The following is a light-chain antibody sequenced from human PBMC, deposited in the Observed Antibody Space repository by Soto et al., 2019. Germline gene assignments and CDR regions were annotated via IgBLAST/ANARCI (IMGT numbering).Light chain of an antibody. CDR3: QQRET. CDR1: QAIHSY. J-gene: IGKJ3*01. CDR2: ATS. V-gene: IGKV1-39*01. Sequence: DIQMTQSPSSLSASVGDRVTITCRASQAIHSYLNWYQQKPGKAPNLLIFATSTLQSGVPSRFSGSGSGTDFTLTISSLQPEDFATYYCQQRETFGPG.